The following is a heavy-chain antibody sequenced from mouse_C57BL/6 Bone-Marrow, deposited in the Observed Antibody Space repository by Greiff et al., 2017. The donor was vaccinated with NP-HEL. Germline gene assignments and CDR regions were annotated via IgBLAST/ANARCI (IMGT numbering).Heavy chain of an antibody. D-gene: IGHD1-1*02. Sequence: EVKLMESGGDLVKPGGSLKLSCAASGFTFSSYGMSWVRQTPDKRLEWVATISSGGSYTYYPDSVKGRFTISRDNAKNTLYLQMSSLKSEDTAMYYCARHGRSYAMDYWGQGTSVTVSS. J-gene: IGHJ4*01. V-gene: IGHV5-6*01. CDR1: GFTFSSYG. CDR2: ISSGGSYT. CDR3: ARHGRSYAMDY.